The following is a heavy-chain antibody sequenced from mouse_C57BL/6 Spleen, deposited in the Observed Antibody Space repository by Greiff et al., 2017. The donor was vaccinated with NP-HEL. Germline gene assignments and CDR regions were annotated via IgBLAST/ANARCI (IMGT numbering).Heavy chain of an antibody. D-gene: IGHD1-1*01. CDR2: ISYSGST. CDR3: ARGGPVVATDYFDY. J-gene: IGHJ2*01. Sequence: EVKLQESGPGMVKPSQSLSLTCTVTGYSITSGYDWHWIRHFPGNKLEWMGYISYSGSTNYNPSLKSRISITHDTSKNHFFLKLNSVTTEDTATYYCARGGPVVATDYFDYWGQGTTLTVSS. CDR1: GYSITSGYD. V-gene: IGHV3-1*01.